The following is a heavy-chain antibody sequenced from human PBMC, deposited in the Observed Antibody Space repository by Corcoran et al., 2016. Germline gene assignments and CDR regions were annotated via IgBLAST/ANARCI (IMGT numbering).Heavy chain of an antibody. D-gene: IGHD3-10*01. V-gene: IGHV4-34*01. CDR3: ARGRYYGSGSRPQYYYYYYGMDV. J-gene: IGHJ6*02. CDR1: GGSFSGYY. CDR2: INHSGST. Sequence: VPLPQWGAGLLKPSETLSLTCAVYGGSFSGYYWSWIRQPPGKGLEWIGEINHSGSTNYNPSLKSRVTISVDTSKNKFYLKLSSVTAADTAVYYCARGRYYGSGSRPQYYYYYYGMDVWGQGTTVTVSS.